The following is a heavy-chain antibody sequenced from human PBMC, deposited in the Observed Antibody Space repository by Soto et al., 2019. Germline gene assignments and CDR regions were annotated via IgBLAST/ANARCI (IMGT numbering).Heavy chain of an antibody. V-gene: IGHV4-39*01. Sequence: QLQLQESGPGLVKPSETLSLTCSVSDDSINSDKYYWGWIRQPPGKGLEWIGSIYYRGNAYYNPSLQTRLTITLDKSKSQFSLQLNSVTAADSAVYFCARLEGLATISYYFDFWGPGALVTVSS. CDR3: ARLEGLATISYYFDF. D-gene: IGHD5-12*01. J-gene: IGHJ4*02. CDR1: DDSINSDKYY. CDR2: IYYRGNA.